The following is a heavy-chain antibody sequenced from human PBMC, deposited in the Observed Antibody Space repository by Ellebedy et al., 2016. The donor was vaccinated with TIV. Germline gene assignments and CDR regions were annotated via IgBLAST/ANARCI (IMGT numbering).Heavy chain of an antibody. V-gene: IGHV3-11*01. J-gene: IGHJ4*02. CDR1: GFIFSDYY. CDR2: IISSGSM. Sequence: GESLKISCAASGFIFSDYYMSWVRQAPGKGLEWVSYIISSGSMYADSVKGRFTISRDNAKNSLYLQMNSLRAEDTAVYYCARHRILAAGGDYWGQGTLVTVSS. D-gene: IGHD6-13*01. CDR3: ARHRILAAGGDY.